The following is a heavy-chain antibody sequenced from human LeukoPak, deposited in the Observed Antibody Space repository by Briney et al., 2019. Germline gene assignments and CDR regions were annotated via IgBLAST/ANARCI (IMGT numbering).Heavy chain of an antibody. CDR1: GLTVSVNF. CDR2: IYAGGST. J-gene: IGHJ4*02. D-gene: IGHD3-22*01. Sequence: PGGSLRLSCAVSGLTVSVNFMTWVRQASGKGLEEVSVIYAGGSTFYADSVKGRFTISRDNSKNTVYLQMNSLRAEDTAVYYCARDRAYDSSGYPFDLWGQGTLVTVSS. CDR3: ARDRAYDSSGYPFDL. V-gene: IGHV3-66*02.